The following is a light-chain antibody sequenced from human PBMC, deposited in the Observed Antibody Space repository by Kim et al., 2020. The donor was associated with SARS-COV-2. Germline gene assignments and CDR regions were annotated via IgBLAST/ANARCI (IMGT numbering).Light chain of an antibody. CDR3: CSYAGSSTVV. J-gene: IGLJ2*01. Sequence: ALTQPASVSGSPGQSITISCTGTSSDVGSYNLVSWYQQHPGKAPKLMIYEVSKRPSGVSNRFSGSKSGNTASLTISGLQAEDEADYYCCSYAGSSTVVFGGGTQLTVL. CDR2: EVS. V-gene: IGLV2-23*02. CDR1: SSDVGSYNL.